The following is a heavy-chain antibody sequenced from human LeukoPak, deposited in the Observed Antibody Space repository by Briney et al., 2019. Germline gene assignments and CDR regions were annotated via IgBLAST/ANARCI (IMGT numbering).Heavy chain of an antibody. CDR3: ARDAYYYDSSGYFPPSYFDY. J-gene: IGHJ4*02. Sequence: GGSLRLSCAASGFTFSSYWMSWVRQAPGKGLEWVANIKQDGSEKYYVDSVKGRFTISRDNAKNSLYLQMNSLRAEDTAVYYCARDAYYYDSSGYFPPSYFDYWGQGALVTVSS. D-gene: IGHD3-22*01. CDR1: GFTFSSYW. V-gene: IGHV3-7*01. CDR2: IKQDGSEK.